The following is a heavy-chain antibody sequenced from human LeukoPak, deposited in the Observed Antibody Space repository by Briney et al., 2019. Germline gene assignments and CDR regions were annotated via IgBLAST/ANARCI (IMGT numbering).Heavy chain of an antibody. CDR2: ISSSSSYI. V-gene: IGHV3-21*01. J-gene: IGHJ6*02. CDR1: GFIFSSYS. CDR3: ARDQGSSLYGMDV. Sequence: GGSLRLSCAASGFIFSSYSMNWVRKAPGKGLEWVSSISSSSSYIYYADSVKGQFTISRDNAKNSVYLQMNSLRAEDTAVYYCARDQGSSLYGMDVWGQGTTVTVSS. D-gene: IGHD2-2*01.